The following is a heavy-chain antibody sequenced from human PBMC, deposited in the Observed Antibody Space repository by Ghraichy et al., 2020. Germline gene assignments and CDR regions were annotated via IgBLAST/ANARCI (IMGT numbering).Heavy chain of an antibody. D-gene: IGHD4-23*01. V-gene: IGHV3-48*02. CDR3: ARGATVVRFYYYDGMDV. Sequence: GGSLRLSCVGSGFTFSAYSLNWVRQSPGKGLEWVAYITSSSRTLFYADSVKGRFSISRDNAQNSLYLQMNSLRDEDTAVYYCARGATVVRFYYYDGMDVWGQGTTVTVSS. CDR1: GFTFSAYS. CDR2: ITSSSRTL. J-gene: IGHJ6*02.